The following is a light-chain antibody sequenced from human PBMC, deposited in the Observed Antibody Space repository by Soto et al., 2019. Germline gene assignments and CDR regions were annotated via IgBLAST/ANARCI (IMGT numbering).Light chain of an antibody. CDR3: QQSYSTPIS. Sequence: DIQMTQSPSSLSTSVGDRVTITCRASQSIRSYLNWYQQKPGKAPKLLIYAASSLDTGVPSRVSGSGSGTEFTLTISSLQPEDFATYYCQQSYSTPISFGQGTRLEIK. V-gene: IGKV1-39*01. CDR1: QSIRSY. CDR2: AAS. J-gene: IGKJ5*01.